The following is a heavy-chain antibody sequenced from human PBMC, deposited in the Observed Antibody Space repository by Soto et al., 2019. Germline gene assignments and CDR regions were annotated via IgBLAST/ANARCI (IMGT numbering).Heavy chain of an antibody. CDR1: GGSFSGYA. J-gene: IGHJ3*02. V-gene: IGHV1-69*06. D-gene: IGHD1-26*01. CDR2: IIPIFGSL. CDR3: ATSLVGPTTLDAFDI. Sequence: SVKVSCKASGGSFSGYAISWVRQAPGQGLEWMGGIIPIFGSLNYAQKFQGRVTLTADKSTSTGYMELSGLRSEDTAVYCCATSLVGPTTLDAFDIWGQGTMVTVSS.